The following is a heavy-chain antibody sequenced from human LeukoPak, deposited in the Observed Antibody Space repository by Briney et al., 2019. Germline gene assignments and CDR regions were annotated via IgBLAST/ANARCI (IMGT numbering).Heavy chain of an antibody. Sequence: SVKVSCKASGGTLSSYAISWVRQAPGQGLEWMGGIIPIFGTADYAQKFQGRVTITADESTSTAYMELSSLRSEDTAVYYCARESATMVRGVIGWFDPWGQGTLVTVSS. J-gene: IGHJ5*02. V-gene: IGHV1-69*01. CDR3: ARESATMVRGVIGWFDP. CDR2: IIPIFGTA. D-gene: IGHD3-10*01. CDR1: GGTLSSYA.